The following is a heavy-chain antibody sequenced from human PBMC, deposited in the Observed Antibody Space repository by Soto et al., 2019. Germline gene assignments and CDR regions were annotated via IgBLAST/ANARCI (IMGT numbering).Heavy chain of an antibody. CDR3: ATYRVTVFGVIIAFEN. V-gene: IGHV1-24*01. D-gene: IGHD3-3*01. J-gene: IGHJ4*02. CDR1: GLTLSEST. Sequence: QVRLVQSGTEVKKPGASVKVSCQVSGLTLSESTIHWVRQASGQGLEWMGGFDPEDGEAIYAPMVQGRLALTQDTSTDTAYMELRSLRSEDTASYYCATYRVTVFGVIIAFENWGQGTLVTVSS. CDR2: FDPEDGEA.